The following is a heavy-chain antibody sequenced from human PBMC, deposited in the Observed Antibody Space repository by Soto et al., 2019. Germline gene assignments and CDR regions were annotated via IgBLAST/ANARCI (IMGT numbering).Heavy chain of an antibody. D-gene: IGHD2-21*02. J-gene: IGHJ6*02. Sequence: EVQLVESGGGLIQPGGSLRLSCAASGFTVSSNYMSWVRQAPGKGLEWVSVIYSGGSTYYGDSVKGRFTISRDNSQHTRFLQMNSLRDEGTAVYYCARGRYSGDDCSYGMDVWGQGTTVTVSS. V-gene: IGHV3-53*01. CDR1: GFTVSSNY. CDR2: IYSGGST. CDR3: ARGRYSGDDCSYGMDV.